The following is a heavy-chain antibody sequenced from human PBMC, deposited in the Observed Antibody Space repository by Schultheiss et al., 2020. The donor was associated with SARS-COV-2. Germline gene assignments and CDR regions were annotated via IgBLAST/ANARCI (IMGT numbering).Heavy chain of an antibody. CDR2: IKQDGSEK. Sequence: GGSLRLSCAASGFTFSSYAMSWVRQAPGKGLEWVANIKQDGSEKYYVDSVKGRFTISRDNAKNSLYLQMNSLRDDDTAMYYCAADSALFSAFDIWGQGTMVTVSS. CDR1: GFTFSSYA. D-gene: IGHD2/OR15-2a*01. CDR3: AADSALFSAFDI. J-gene: IGHJ3*02. V-gene: IGHV3-7*01.